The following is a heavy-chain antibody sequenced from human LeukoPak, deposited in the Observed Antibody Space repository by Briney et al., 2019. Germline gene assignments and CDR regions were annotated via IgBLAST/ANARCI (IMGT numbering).Heavy chain of an antibody. CDR3: VKGGQDCSPTTCYYD. CDR2: ISGSGST. CDR1: GYIFNNYA. D-gene: IGHD2-2*01. V-gene: IGHV3-23*01. Sequence: GGSLRLSCVASGYIFNNYALSWVRHAPGKGLEWVSAISGSGSTYYADSVKGRFTISRDNSKNTGYLQMNSLRAEDTAVYYCVKGGQDCSPTTCYYDWGQGTLVTVSS. J-gene: IGHJ4*02.